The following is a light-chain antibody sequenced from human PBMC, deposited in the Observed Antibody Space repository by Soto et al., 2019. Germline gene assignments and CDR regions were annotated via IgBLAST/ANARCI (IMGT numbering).Light chain of an antibody. CDR1: QSLRSS. CDR2: DAS. V-gene: IGKV3-15*01. Sequence: ETMMTQSPDTLSVSLGERASLSCRASQSLRSSLAWYQQKPGQAPRLLIYDASTGATGIPARFSGSGSGTDFTLTISGLQSEDFAVYYCQQYNNWTQKFGQGTKV. CDR3: QQYNNWTQK. J-gene: IGKJ1*01.